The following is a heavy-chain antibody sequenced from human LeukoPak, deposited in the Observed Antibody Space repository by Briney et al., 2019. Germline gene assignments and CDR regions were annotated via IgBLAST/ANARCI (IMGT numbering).Heavy chain of an antibody. CDR3: ATSNDAKIAPFDH. Sequence: SETLSLTCTVSGVSMSAYQWSWVRQSPEKGLEWIGCINTKGETSYNPSLKSRVATSVDTSKSQFSLRLTSVTAADTAVYYCATSNDAKIAPFDHRGQGAPVTVSS. J-gene: IGHJ4*02. V-gene: IGHV4-4*09. D-gene: IGHD2-21*01. CDR2: INTKGET. CDR1: GVSMSAYQ.